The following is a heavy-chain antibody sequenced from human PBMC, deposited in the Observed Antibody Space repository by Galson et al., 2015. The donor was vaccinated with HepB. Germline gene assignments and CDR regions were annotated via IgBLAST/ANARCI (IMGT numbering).Heavy chain of an antibody. Sequence: SVKVSCKASGYTFTSYGISWVRQAPGQGLEWMGWISAYNGNTNYAQKLQGRVTMTTDTSTSTAYMELRSLRSDDTAVYYCASSASRRLPNWFDPWGQGTLVTVSS. V-gene: IGHV1-18*01. CDR1: GYTFTSYG. D-gene: IGHD6-25*01. CDR3: ASSASRRLPNWFDP. J-gene: IGHJ5*02. CDR2: ISAYNGNT.